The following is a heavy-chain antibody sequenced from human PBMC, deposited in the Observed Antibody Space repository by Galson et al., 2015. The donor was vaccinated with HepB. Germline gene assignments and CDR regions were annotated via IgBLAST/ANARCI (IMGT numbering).Heavy chain of an antibody. CDR3: ARTIMITFGGVIDPAGEFDY. CDR2: IIPIFGTA. J-gene: IGHJ4*02. D-gene: IGHD3-16*02. CDR1: GGTFSSYA. Sequence: SVKVSCKASGGTFSSYAISWVRQAPGQGLEWMGGIIPIFGTANYAQKFQGRVTITADESTSTAYMELSSLRSEDTAVYYCARTIMITFGGVIDPAGEFDYWGQGTLVTVSS. V-gene: IGHV1-69*13.